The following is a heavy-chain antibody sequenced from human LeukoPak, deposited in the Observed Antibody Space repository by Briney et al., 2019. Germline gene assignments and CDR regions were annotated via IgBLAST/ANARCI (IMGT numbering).Heavy chain of an antibody. CDR2: ISGSGGNT. V-gene: IGHV3-23*01. CDR3: AKSAYYYYDSSGYYHTDY. Sequence: GGSLRLSCAASGFTFSSYAMSWVRQAPGKGLEWVSVISGSGGNTDYADSVKGRFTISSDDSKNTLYLQMNSLRAEDTAVYYCAKSAYYYYDSSGYYHTDYWGQGTLVTVSS. D-gene: IGHD3-22*01. CDR1: GFTFSSYA. J-gene: IGHJ4*02.